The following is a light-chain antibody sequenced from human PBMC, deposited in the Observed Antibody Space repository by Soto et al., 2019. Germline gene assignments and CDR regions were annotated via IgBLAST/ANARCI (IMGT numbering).Light chain of an antibody. CDR1: KLGDKY. V-gene: IGLV3-1*01. CDR3: QASDSRTYVV. Sequence: SYELTQPPSVSVSPGQTGSITCSGDKLGDKYACWYQQKPGQSPVLVIYQDSKRPSGIPERFSGSNFGNTAPLTIRGTQAMDEADYYFQASDSRTYVVFGGRTKLTVL. CDR2: QDS. J-gene: IGLJ2*01.